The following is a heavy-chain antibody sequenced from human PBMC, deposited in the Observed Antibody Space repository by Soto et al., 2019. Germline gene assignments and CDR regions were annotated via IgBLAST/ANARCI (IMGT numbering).Heavy chain of an antibody. J-gene: IGHJ4*02. Sequence: QVQLVESGGGVVQPGRSLRLSCAASGFTFSSYGMHWVRQAPGKGLEWVAVISYDGSNKYYADSVKGRFTISRDNSKNTLNLQMNSLRAEDTAVYYCAKTDPADILTGCFDYWGQGTLVTVSS. D-gene: IGHD3-9*01. CDR2: ISYDGSNK. CDR3: AKTDPADILTGCFDY. CDR1: GFTFSSYG. V-gene: IGHV3-30*18.